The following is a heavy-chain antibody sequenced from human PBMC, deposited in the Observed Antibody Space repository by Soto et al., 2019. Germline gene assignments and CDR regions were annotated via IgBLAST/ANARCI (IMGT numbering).Heavy chain of an antibody. Sequence: QVQLVQSGAEVKKPGASVKVSCKASGYTFTSYYMHWVRQAPGQGLEWMGIINPSGGSTSYAQKFQGRVTMTXXTXTXXVYMELSSLRSEDTAVYYCARPGYSGYDPSAYFDCWGQGTLVTVSS. CDR3: ARPGYSGYDPSAYFDC. V-gene: IGHV1-46*01. CDR2: INPSGGST. D-gene: IGHD5-12*01. CDR1: GYTFTSYY. J-gene: IGHJ4*02.